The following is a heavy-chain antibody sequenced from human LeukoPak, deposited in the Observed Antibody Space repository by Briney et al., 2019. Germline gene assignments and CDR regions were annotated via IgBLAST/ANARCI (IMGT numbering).Heavy chain of an antibody. J-gene: IGHJ6*02. CDR1: GYTFTGYY. D-gene: IGHD1-26*01. CDR2: FDPEDGET. Sequence: ASVKVSCKASGYTFTGYYMHWVRQAPGKGLEWMGGFDPEDGETIYAQEFQGRVTMTEDTSTDTAYMELSSLRSEDTAVYYCATDLGRATQFYYYYYGMDVWGQGTTVTVSS. V-gene: IGHV1-24*01. CDR3: ATDLGRATQFYYYYYGMDV.